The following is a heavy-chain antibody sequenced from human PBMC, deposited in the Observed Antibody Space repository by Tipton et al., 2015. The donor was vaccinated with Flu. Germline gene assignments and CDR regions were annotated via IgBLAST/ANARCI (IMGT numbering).Heavy chain of an antibody. D-gene: IGHD6-6*01. CDR2: IYYSGKT. J-gene: IGHJ4*02. CDR3: ARPHGPYSTSSGFEY. V-gene: IGHV4-39*01. Sequence: TLSLTCIVSGGSITNSRYYWGWIRQPPGKGLEWIGSIYYSGKTDYKSSLKSRVIISVDTSKNQLSLNLRSVTAADTAVYYCARPHGPYSTSSGFEYWGQGTLGTVSS. CDR1: GGSITNSRYY.